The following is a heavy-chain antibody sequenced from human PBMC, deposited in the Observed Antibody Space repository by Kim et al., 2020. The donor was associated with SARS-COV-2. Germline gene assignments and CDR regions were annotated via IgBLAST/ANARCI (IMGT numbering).Heavy chain of an antibody. D-gene: IGHD3-9*01. CDR1: GFTFSDYA. V-gene: IGHV3-23*01. CDR3: TKQLRYFDWYDDF. CDR2: VSGSGGAT. Sequence: GGSLRLSCVASGFTFSDYAMTWVRQAPGKGLEWVSAVSGSGGATYYADSVKGRFTISRDNSRGTLQLEMNNLTAEDTAVYYCTKQLRYFDWYDDFWGQGTLVTVSS. J-gene: IGHJ4*02.